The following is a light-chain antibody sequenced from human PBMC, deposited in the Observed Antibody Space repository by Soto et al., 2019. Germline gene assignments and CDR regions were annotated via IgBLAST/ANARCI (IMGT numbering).Light chain of an antibody. CDR3: TSYTSRSTVL. V-gene: IGLV2-14*01. CDR1: SSDVGAYNY. CDR2: EVT. Sequence: QSALTQPASVSGSPGQSITISCTGTSSDVGAYNYVSWYQHHPGKAPKLIIHEVTYRPSGVSDRFSGSKSGNTASLTISGLQTEDEADYYCTSYTSRSTVLFGGGTKLTV. J-gene: IGLJ3*02.